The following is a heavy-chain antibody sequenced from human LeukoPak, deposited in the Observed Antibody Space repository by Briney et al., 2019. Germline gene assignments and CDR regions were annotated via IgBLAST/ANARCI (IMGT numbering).Heavy chain of an antibody. J-gene: IGHJ6*03. V-gene: IGHV4-39*01. CDR2: IYYSGDT. Sequence: SDPLSLPCTVSGGSISSSSDYWRWIRQPPGKGLEWIASIYYSGDTYYNPSLKSRRVTISVDTSKNQFSLRLSSVTAADTAVYYCARHQWHYYYYMGVWGKGSTVTVSS. CDR1: GGSISSSSDY. D-gene: IGHD6-19*01. CDR3: ARHQWHYYYYMGV.